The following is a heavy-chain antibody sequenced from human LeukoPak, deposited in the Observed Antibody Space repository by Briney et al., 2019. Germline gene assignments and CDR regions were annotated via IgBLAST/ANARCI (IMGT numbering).Heavy chain of an antibody. CDR2: IWYDGSNK. D-gene: IGHD6-19*01. J-gene: IGHJ4*02. Sequence: GGSLRLSCAASGFTFSSYGMHWVRQAPGKGLEWVAVIWYDGSNKYYADSEKGRFTISRDNSKNTLHLQMNSLRAEDTAVYYCARDSHPYSSGWYFDYWGQGTLVTVSS. CDR1: GFTFSSYG. V-gene: IGHV3-33*08. CDR3: ARDSHPYSSGWYFDY.